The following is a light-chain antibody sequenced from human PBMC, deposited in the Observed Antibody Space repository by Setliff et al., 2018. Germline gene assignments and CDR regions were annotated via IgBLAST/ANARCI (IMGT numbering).Light chain of an antibody. CDR1: SSDVGGYNY. Sequence: LTQPCSVSGSPGQSVTISCTGTSSDVGGYNYVSWYQQHPGKAPKLMIYDVSKRPSGVPERFSGSKSGNTASLTISGLQAEDEADYYCCSYAGSYTSLYVFGTGTKGTVL. CDR2: DVS. CDR3: CSYAGSYTSLYV. V-gene: IGLV2-11*01. J-gene: IGLJ1*01.